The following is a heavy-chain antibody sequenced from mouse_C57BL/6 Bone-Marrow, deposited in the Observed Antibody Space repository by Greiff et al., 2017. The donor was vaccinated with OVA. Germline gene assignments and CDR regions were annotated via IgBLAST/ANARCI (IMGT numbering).Heavy chain of an antibody. Sequence: VQLQQSGPELVKPGASVKISCKASGYTFTDYYMNWVKQSHGKSLEWIGDINPNNGGTSYNQKFKGKATLTVDKSSSTAYMELRSLTSEDSAVYFCARVGDYWGQGTTLTVSS. D-gene: IGHD1-1*01. CDR2: INPNNGGT. V-gene: IGHV1-26*01. J-gene: IGHJ2*01. CDR1: GYTFTDYY. CDR3: ARVGDY.